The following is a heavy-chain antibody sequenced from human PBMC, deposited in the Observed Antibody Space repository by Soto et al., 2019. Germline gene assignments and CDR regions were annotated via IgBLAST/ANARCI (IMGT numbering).Heavy chain of an antibody. CDR1: GFTLRTCG. V-gene: IGHV3-30*18. CDR2: ISYDGRNE. Sequence: XGSLRLYCAASGFTLRTCGMHWVRQAPGKGLEWVAVISYDGRNEYYADSVRGRFTISRDNSKNTLYLQMNSLRAEDSAVYYCAKDPATVIPLGAAGLDVWGQGSTVTV. D-gene: IGHD5-12*01. CDR3: AKDPATVIPLGAAGLDV. J-gene: IGHJ6*02.